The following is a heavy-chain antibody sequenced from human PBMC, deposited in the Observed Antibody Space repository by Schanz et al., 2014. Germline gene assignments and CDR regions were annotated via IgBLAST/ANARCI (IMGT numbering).Heavy chain of an antibody. V-gene: IGHV1-18*01. J-gene: IGHJ4*02. Sequence: QVQLVQSGAEVKKPGSSVKVSCKASGGTFSTYTISWVRQAPGQGLEWIGWISTSIGNTNYAQKFQGRVTMTTDTSTSTSYMELTSLRFDDTAVYYCARDFSAYVGNYFDYWGQGTLVTVSS. D-gene: IGHD5-12*01. CDR2: ISTSIGNT. CDR1: GGTFSTYT. CDR3: ARDFSAYVGNYFDY.